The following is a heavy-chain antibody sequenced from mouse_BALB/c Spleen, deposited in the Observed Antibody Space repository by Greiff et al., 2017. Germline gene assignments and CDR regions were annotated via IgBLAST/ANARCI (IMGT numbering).Heavy chain of an antibody. J-gene: IGHJ4*01. D-gene: IGHD3-3*01. CDR2: IYPGDGDT. CDR3: ARRAGTGLRAMDY. Sequence: VQLQQSGAELARPGASVKLSCKASGYTFTSYWMQWVKQRPGQGLEWIGAIYPGDGDTRYTQKFKGKATLTADKSSSTAYMQLSSLASEDSAVYYCARRAGTGLRAMDYWGQGTSVTVSS. V-gene: IGHV1-87*01. CDR1: GYTFTSYW.